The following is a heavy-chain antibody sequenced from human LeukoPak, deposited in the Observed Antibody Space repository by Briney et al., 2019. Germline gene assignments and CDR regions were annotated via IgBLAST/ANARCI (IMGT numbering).Heavy chain of an antibody. Sequence: GGSLRLSCAASGFTFDDYGMSWVRQAPGKGLEWVSGINWNGGSTVYADSVKGRFTISRDNAKNSLYLQMNSLRAEDTALYHCARVVSDLGSGSYTYYFDYWGQGTLVTVSS. D-gene: IGHD1-26*01. CDR3: ARVVSDLGSGSYTYYFDY. CDR1: GFTFDDYG. V-gene: IGHV3-20*01. CDR2: INWNGGST. J-gene: IGHJ4*02.